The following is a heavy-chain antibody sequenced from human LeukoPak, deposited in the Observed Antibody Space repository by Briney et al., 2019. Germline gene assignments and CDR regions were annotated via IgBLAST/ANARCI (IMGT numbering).Heavy chain of an antibody. J-gene: IGHJ4*02. CDR2: INHSGST. CDR3: ARDRVTGTSRGSEIDY. CDR1: GGSFSGYY. D-gene: IGHD1-20*01. Sequence: SETLSLTCAVYGGSFSGYYWSWIRQPPGKGLEWIGEINHSGSTNYNPSLKSRVTISVDTSKNQFSLKLSSVTAADTAVYYCARDRVTGTSRGSEIDYWGQGTLVTVSS. V-gene: IGHV4-34*01.